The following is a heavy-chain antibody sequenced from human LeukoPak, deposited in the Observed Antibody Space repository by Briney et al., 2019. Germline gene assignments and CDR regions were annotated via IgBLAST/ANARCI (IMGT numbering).Heavy chain of an antibody. J-gene: IGHJ4*02. Sequence: PGGSLRLSCAASGFTVSSNHMSWVRKAPGKGLGWVSVIYSGGSTYYADSVKGRFTISRDNSKNTLYLQMNSLRAEDTAVYYCASHSSSWYGFDYWGQGTLVTVSS. V-gene: IGHV3-53*01. D-gene: IGHD6-13*01. CDR1: GFTVSSNH. CDR3: ASHSSSWYGFDY. CDR2: IYSGGST.